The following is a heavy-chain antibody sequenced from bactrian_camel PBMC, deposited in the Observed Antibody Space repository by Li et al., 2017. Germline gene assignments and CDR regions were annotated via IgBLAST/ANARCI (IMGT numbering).Heavy chain of an antibody. CDR2: IDTDGTT. V-gene: IGHV3S55*01. J-gene: IGHJ4*01. Sequence: HVQLVESGGGSVQAGGSLRLSCETSGYTYNNYCMGWFRQAPGKEREVVATIDTDGTTTYADSVKGRFTISQDYIKRTLNLQMNSLKPEDTAVYYCARGCVAGGCVEEGLYRGQGTQVTVS. CDR1: GYTYNNYC. D-gene: IGHD3*01. CDR3: ARGCVAGGCVEEGLY.